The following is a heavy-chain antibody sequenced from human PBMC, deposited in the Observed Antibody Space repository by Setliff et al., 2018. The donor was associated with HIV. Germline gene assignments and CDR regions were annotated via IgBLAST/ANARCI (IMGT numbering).Heavy chain of an antibody. D-gene: IGHD3-22*01. V-gene: IGHV1-46*02. CDR2: ISPFDDTT. J-gene: IGHJ4*02. Sequence: ASVKVSCKTFGYYFNIDYIHWVRQAPGQGLEWMGIISPFDDTTSYAQKFQGRVTTTGDTSTSTVYMELNSLRSEDSAVYYCARIRSWYDSSGYSDYWGQGTLVTVSS. CDR1: GYYFNIDY. CDR3: ARIRSWYDSSGYSDY.